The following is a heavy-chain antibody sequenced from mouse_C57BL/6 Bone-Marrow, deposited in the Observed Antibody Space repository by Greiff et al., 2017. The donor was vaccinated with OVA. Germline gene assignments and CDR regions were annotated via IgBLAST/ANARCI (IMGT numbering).Heavy chain of an antibody. V-gene: IGHV5-6*01. CDR1: GFTFSSYG. Sequence: EVQLVESGGDLVKPGGSLKLSCAASGFTFSSYGMSWVRQTPDKRLEWVATISSGGSYTYYPDSVKGRFTISRDNAKNTLYLQMSSLKSEDTAMYYCARPSTMIRPGWYFDVWGTGTTVTVSS. D-gene: IGHD2-4*01. CDR3: ARPSTMIRPGWYFDV. J-gene: IGHJ1*03. CDR2: ISSGGSYT.